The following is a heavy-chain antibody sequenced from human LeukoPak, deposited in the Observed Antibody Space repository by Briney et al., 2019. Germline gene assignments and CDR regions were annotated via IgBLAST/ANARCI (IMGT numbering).Heavy chain of an antibody. CDR2: IYHSGST. J-gene: IGHJ4*02. Sequence: TSETLSLTCAVSGGSISSGGYSWSWIRQPPGKGLEWIGYIYHSGSTYYNPSLKSRVTISVDRSKNQFSLKLSSVTAADTAVYYCARAKRGTTSLGSDYWGQGTLVTVSS. CDR3: ARAKRGTTSLGSDY. CDR1: GGSISSGGYS. D-gene: IGHD1-7*01. V-gene: IGHV4-30-2*01.